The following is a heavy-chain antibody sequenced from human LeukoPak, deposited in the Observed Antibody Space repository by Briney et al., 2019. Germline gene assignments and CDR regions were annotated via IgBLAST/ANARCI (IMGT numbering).Heavy chain of an antibody. J-gene: IGHJ6*02. Sequence: GESLKISCKGSGYSFTNYWIGWVRQVPGKGLEWMGIIYPGDSDTRYSPSFQGQVTISADKSISTAYLQWRSLQASDTAMYYCARQAKDPTYYSYAMDVWGQGTTVTVSS. V-gene: IGHV5-51*01. CDR2: IYPGDSDT. CDR3: ARQAKDPTYYSYAMDV. CDR1: GYSFTNYW. D-gene: IGHD1-1*01.